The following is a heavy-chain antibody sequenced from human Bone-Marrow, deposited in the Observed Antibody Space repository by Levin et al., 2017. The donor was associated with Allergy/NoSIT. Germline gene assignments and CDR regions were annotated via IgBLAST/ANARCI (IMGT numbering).Heavy chain of an antibody. D-gene: IGHD2-15*01. Sequence: GESLKISCAASGFTFSSYSMNWVRQAPGEGLEWVSYISNSGSTTYYADSVKGRFTISRDNAKNSLYLQMNSLRAEDTAVYYCASPIGYCSGGSCYSIYYYDGMDGWGQGTTVTVSS. CDR3: ASPIGYCSGGSCYSIYYYDGMDG. V-gene: IGHV3-48*04. CDR2: ISNSGSTT. CDR1: GFTFSSYS. J-gene: IGHJ6*02.